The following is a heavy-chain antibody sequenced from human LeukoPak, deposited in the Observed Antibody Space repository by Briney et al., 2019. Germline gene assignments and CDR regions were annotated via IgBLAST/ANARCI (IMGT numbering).Heavy chain of an antibody. J-gene: IGHJ5*02. D-gene: IGHD3-22*01. V-gene: IGHV4-34*01. CDR3: ARVDYYDSSGYYTDNWFDP. Sequence: KPSETLSLTCAVYGGSFSGYYWSWIRQPPGKGLEWIGEINHSGSTNYNPSLKSRVTISVDTSKNQFSLKLSSVTAADTAVYYCARVDYYDSSGYYTDNWFDPWGQGTLVTVSS. CDR1: GGSFSGYY. CDR2: INHSGST.